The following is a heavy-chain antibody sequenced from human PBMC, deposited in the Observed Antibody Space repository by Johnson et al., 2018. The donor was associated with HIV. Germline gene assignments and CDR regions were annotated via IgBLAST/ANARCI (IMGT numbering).Heavy chain of an antibody. V-gene: IGHV3-11*01. D-gene: IGHD1-1*01. CDR1: GFTLSDHY. Sequence: QVQLVESGGGLVQPGRSLRLSCAASGFTLSDHYMSWIRQTPGKGLEWVSYITSSGETTYYADSVKGRFTISRDNAKNSLYLQMNSLRAEDTAVYYCARDDDVKAFDIWGQGTMVTVSS. CDR2: ITSSGETT. J-gene: IGHJ3*02. CDR3: ARDDDVKAFDI.